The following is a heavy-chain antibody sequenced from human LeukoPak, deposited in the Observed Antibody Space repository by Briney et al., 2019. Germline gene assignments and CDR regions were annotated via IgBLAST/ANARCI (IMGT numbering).Heavy chain of an antibody. CDR1: GFTFSTYA. CDR2: INSDGSST. D-gene: IGHD6-19*01. J-gene: IGHJ4*02. V-gene: IGHV3-74*01. Sequence: PGRSLRLSCVASGFTFSTYAIHWVRQAPGKGLVWVSRINSDGSSTSYADSVKGRFTISRDNAKNTLYLQMNSLRAEDTALYYCATTLQEWLVLIDWGQGTLVTVSS. CDR3: ATTLQEWLVLID.